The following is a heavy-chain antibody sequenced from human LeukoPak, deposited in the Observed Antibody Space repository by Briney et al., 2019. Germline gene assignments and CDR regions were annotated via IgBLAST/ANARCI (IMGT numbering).Heavy chain of an antibody. CDR2: IHTNTGNP. Sequence: GASVKVSCKASGYTFTGYPMNWVRQAPGQGLEWMGWIHTNTGNPTYAQGFTGRFVFSLDTSLSTAYLQISSLKPEDTAVYYCARPQNAYSYGYYPTNYWGQGTLVTVSS. J-gene: IGHJ4*02. CDR1: GYTFTGYP. CDR3: ARPQNAYSYGYYPTNY. D-gene: IGHD3-22*01. V-gene: IGHV7-4-1*02.